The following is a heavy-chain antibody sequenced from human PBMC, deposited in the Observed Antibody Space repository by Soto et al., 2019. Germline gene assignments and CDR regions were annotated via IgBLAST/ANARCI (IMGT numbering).Heavy chain of an antibody. Sequence: QVQLGQSGSEVKKPGASVKVSCKASGYTFTSYDINWVRQATGQGLEWMGWMNPNSGNTGYAQKFQGSVTMTRNTSISTASMELSSLRSEDPAVYFCVRESSAAGTGWFDPWGQGTLVTVSS. V-gene: IGHV1-8*01. CDR3: VRESSAAGTGWFDP. CDR2: MNPNSGNT. CDR1: GYTFTSYD. D-gene: IGHD6-13*01. J-gene: IGHJ5*02.